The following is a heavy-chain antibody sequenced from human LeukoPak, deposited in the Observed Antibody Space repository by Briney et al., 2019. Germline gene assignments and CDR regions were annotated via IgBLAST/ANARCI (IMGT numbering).Heavy chain of an antibody. CDR1: GYTFIGYY. CDR3: VRTPPNWGADF. J-gene: IGHJ4*02. V-gene: IGHV1-8*02. CDR2: MSPNSGNT. D-gene: IGHD7-27*01. Sequence: GASVKVSCKASGYTFIGYYIHWVRQAPGQGLEWMGRMSPNSGNTGYAQKFQGRVTMTRDTSTGTAYLELSSLRSEDSAVYYCVRTPPNWGADFWGQGTLVTVSS.